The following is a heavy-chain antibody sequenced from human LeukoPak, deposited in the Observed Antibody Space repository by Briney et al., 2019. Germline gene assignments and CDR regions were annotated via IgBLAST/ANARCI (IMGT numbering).Heavy chain of an antibody. CDR1: GFTFSSYA. J-gene: IGHJ3*02. V-gene: IGHV3-23*01. CDR2: ISGSGGST. D-gene: IGHD2/OR15-2a*01. Sequence: GGSLRLSCAASGFTFSSYAMSWVRQAPGKGLEWVSAISGSGGSTYYADSVKGRFTISRDNSKNTMYLQMNSLRAEDTAVYYCAKLIFAVGAFDIWGQGTMVTVSS. CDR3: AKLIFAVGAFDI.